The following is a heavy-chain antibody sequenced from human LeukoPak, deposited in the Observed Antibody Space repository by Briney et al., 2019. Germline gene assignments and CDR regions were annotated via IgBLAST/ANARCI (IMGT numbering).Heavy chain of an antibody. V-gene: IGHV1-18*01. CDR1: GYTFTSYG. Sequence: AAVKESRKASGYTFTSYGISWVRQAPAQGREGMGWISAYNGNTNYVQKLQGRVTMPTDTSTSTASIELRSLRSDDTAVYYCARDRPTPTSDYYFMDVWGKGTTVTVSS. CDR2: ISAYNGNT. D-gene: IGHD1-26*01. J-gene: IGHJ6*03. CDR3: ARDRPTPTSDYYFMDV.